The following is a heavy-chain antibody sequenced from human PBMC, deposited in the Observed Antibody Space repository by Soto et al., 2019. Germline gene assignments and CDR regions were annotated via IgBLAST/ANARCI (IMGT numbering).Heavy chain of an antibody. Sequence: XGSLTLSCAAAGFTFDDYTMQWVRQAPGKGLEWVSLISWDGGITYYADSVKGRFTISRDNSKNSLYLQMNSLTTEDTALYYCAKAGAYNYGSYFDYWGQGTLVTVSS. CDR2: ISWDGGIT. J-gene: IGHJ4*02. CDR3: AKAGAYNYGSYFDY. CDR1: GFTFDDYT. D-gene: IGHD5-18*01. V-gene: IGHV3-43*01.